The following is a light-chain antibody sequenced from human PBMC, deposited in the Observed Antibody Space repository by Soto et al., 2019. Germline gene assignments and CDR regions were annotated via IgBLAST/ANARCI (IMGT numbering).Light chain of an antibody. J-gene: IGKJ1*01. CDR3: QQDYNLPPT. Sequence: PGERVTLSCRASQSVSSSYLTWYQQKPGQAPRLLIYGASTRATSFPARFSGSGSGTDFTLTISSLQPEDFAVYYCQQDYNLPPTFGQGTKVEIK. CDR1: QSVSSSY. V-gene: IGKV3D-7*01. CDR2: GAS.